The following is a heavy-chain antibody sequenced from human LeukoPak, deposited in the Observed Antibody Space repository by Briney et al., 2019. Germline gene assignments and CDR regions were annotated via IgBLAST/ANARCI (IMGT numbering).Heavy chain of an antibody. CDR3: AKGQHLDAIDY. D-gene: IGHD6-13*01. J-gene: IGHJ4*02. CDR2: ISGSGGST. CDR1: GVTFSSDA. V-gene: IGHV3-23*01. Sequence: PGGTLRLSCAASGVTFSSDAMSWVRQAPGKGLEWVSAISGSGGSTYYADSVKGRFTISRDNSKNKLYLQMNSLRAEDTAVYYCAKGQHLDAIDYWGQGTLVTVSS.